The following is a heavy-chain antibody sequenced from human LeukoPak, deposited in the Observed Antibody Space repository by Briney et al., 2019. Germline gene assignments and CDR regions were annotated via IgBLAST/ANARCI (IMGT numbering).Heavy chain of an antibody. D-gene: IGHD1-26*01. J-gene: IGHJ6*03. CDR2: ITSSGAYI. CDR3: ARDPYSGNYGNYYYYYMDV. V-gene: IGHV3-21*01. Sequence: GGSLRLSCAASGFTFNYYNMNWVRQAPGKALEWVSSITSSGAYIFYADSVRGRFTISRDNAKDSLYLQMNSLGPEGTAVYYCARDPYSGNYGNYYYYYMDVWGKGTTVTISS. CDR1: GFTFNYYN.